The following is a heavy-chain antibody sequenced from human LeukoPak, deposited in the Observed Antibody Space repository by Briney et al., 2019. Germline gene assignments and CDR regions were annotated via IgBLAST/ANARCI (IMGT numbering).Heavy chain of an antibody. CDR3: AADGYYYDSSGVRDFDY. CDR1: GFTFTSSA. J-gene: IGHJ4*02. V-gene: IGHV1-58*01. Sequence: SGKVSCKASGFTFTSSAVQWVRQGRGPRLEWIGWIVVGSGNTNYAQKFQERVSITRDMSTSTAYMELSSLRYEAAAVYYCAADGYYYDSSGVRDFDYWGQGTLVTVSS. CDR2: IVVGSGNT. D-gene: IGHD3-22*01.